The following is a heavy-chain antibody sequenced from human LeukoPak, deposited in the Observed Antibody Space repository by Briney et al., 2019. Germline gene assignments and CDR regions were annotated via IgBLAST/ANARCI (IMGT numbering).Heavy chain of an antibody. J-gene: IGHJ4*02. D-gene: IGHD2-15*01. Sequence: PGGSLRLSCAASGFTFSSSAMSWVRQAPGKGLEWVSAISGSGGSTYYADSVKGRFTISRDNSKNTLYLQMNSLRAEDTAVYYCAKITGSVLAAYFDYWGQGTLVTVSS. CDR3: AKITGSVLAAYFDY. CDR1: GFTFSSSA. CDR2: ISGSGGST. V-gene: IGHV3-23*01.